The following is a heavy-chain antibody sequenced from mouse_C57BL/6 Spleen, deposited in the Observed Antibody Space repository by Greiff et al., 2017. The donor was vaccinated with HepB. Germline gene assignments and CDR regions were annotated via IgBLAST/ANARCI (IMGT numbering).Heavy chain of an antibody. V-gene: IGHV1-59*01. D-gene: IGHD2-2*01. CDR2: IDPSDSYT. J-gene: IGHJ2*02. CDR3: ARSTVVAEKDYFDY. Sequence: QVQLQQSGAVLVRPGTSVKLSCKASGYTFTSYWMHWVKQRPGQGLEWIGVIDPSDSYTNYNQKFKGKATLTVDTSASTAYMQLSSLTSEDSAVYYCARSTVVAEKDYFDYWGQGTSLTVSS. CDR1: GYTFTSYW.